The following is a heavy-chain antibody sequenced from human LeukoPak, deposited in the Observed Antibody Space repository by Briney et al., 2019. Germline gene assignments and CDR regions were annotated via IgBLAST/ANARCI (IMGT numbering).Heavy chain of an antibody. CDR2: INPNSGGT. Sequence: GASVKVSCKASGYTFTGYYMHWVRQAPGQGLEWMGWINPNSGGTNYAQKFQGRVTMTRDTSISTAYMELSRLRSDDTAVYYCARDYYYYYYMDVWSKGTTVTVSS. CDR1: GYTFTGYY. V-gene: IGHV1-2*02. CDR3: ARDYYYYYYMDV. J-gene: IGHJ6*03.